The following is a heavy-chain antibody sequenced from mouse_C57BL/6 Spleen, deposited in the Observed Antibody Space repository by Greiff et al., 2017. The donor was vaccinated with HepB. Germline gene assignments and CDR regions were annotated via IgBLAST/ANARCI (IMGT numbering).Heavy chain of an antibody. J-gene: IGHJ4*01. CDR1: GYTFTSYW. CDR3: ARYGNYKGYYAMDY. Sequence: QVQLQQPGAELVRPGSSVKLSCKASGYTFTSYWMDWVKQRPGQGLEWIGNIYPSDSETHYNQKVKDKATWTVDKYYSTAYMQISSLTSEDSAVYYCARYGNYKGYYAMDYWGQGTSVTVSS. CDR2: IYPSDSET. V-gene: IGHV1-61*01. D-gene: IGHD2-1*01.